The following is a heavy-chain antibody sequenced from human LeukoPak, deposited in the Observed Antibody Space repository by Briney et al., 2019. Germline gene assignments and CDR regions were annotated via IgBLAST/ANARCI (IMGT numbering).Heavy chain of an antibody. V-gene: IGHV3-9*01. J-gene: IGHJ5*02. CDR3: AKGGGNYYGSSGYS. Sequence: GGSLRLSCAASGFTFDDYAMHWVRQAPGKGLEWVSGISWNSGSIGYADSVKGRFTISRDNAKNSLYLQMNSLRAEDTALYYCAKGGGNYYGSSGYSWGQGTLVTVSS. CDR2: ISWNSGSI. D-gene: IGHD3-22*01. CDR1: GFTFDDYA.